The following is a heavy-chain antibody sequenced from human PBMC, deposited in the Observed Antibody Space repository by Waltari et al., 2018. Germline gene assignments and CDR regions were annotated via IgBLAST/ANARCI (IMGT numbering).Heavy chain of an antibody. J-gene: IGHJ6*02. V-gene: IGHV3-21*01. CDR2: ISSSSSYI. Sequence: EVQLVESGGGLVKPGGSLRLSCAASGFTFSSYSMNWVRQAPGKGLEWVSSISSSSSYIYYADSVKGRFTISRDNAKNSLYLQMNSLRAEDTAVYYCARDGEYSSGSALDYYYGMDVWGQGTTVTVSS. CDR3: ARDGEYSSGSALDYYYGMDV. D-gene: IGHD6-19*01. CDR1: GFTFSSYS.